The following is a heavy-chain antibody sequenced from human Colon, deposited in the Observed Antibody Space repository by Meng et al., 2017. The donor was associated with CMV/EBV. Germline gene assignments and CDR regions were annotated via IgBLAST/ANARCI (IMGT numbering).Heavy chain of an antibody. CDR2: TYYRSKYYN. J-gene: IGHJ4*02. V-gene: IGHV6-1*01. CDR1: GDSVSSNSAA. CDR3: ARDWGDVRGGFDF. D-gene: IGHD3-10*02. Sequence: QVQLQQSGPGLVKPSQTLSLTWAISGDSVSSNSAAWNWIRQSPSRGLEWLGRTYYRSKYYNDYALSVKSRITINPDTSKNQFSLQLNSVTPEDTAIYYCARDWGDVRGGFDFWGQGPRVTVAS.